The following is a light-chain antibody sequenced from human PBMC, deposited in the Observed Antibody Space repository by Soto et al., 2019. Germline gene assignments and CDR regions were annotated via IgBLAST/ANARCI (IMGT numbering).Light chain of an antibody. CDR2: DVS. Sequence: DIQMTQSPSTLSASVGDRFTITCRASQSISSWLAWYQQKPGKAPKLLIYDVSTLESGVPSRFSGSGSGTEFTLTISSLQPDDFATYYCQQYMSYSFGQGTKVDIK. CDR1: QSISSW. CDR3: QQYMSYS. J-gene: IGKJ1*01. V-gene: IGKV1-5*01.